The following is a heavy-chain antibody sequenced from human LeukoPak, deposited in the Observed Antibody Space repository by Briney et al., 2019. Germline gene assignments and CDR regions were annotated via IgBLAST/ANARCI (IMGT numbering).Heavy chain of an antibody. Sequence: SETLSLTCAVYGGSFSGYYWSWIRQPPGKGPEWIGEINHSGSTNCNPSLKSRVNISVDTSKNQFSLKLSSVTAADTAVYYCARGSGWLYYFDYWGQGTLVTVSS. D-gene: IGHD6-19*01. J-gene: IGHJ4*02. V-gene: IGHV4-34*01. CDR2: INHSGST. CDR1: GGSFSGYY. CDR3: ARGSGWLYYFDY.